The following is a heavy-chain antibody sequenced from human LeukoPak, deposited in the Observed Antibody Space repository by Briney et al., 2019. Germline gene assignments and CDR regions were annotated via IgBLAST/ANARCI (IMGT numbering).Heavy chain of an antibody. V-gene: IGHV4-59*01. Sequence: SETLSLTCTVSGGSISSYYWSWIRQPPGKGLEWIGYIYYSGSTNYNPSLKSRVTMSVDTSKNQFSLKLSSVTAADTAVYYCARAILSGSYLFYFDYWGQGTLVTVSS. CDR1: GGSISSYY. CDR3: ARAILSGSYLFYFDY. CDR2: IYYSGST. D-gene: IGHD1-26*01. J-gene: IGHJ4*02.